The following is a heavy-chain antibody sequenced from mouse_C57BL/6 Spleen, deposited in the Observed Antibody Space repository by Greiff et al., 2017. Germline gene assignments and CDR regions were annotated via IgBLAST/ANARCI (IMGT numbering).Heavy chain of an antibody. Sequence: EVQLQQSGPELVKPGASVKISCKASGYTFTDYYMNWVKQSHGKSLEWIGDINPNNGGTSYNQKFKGKATLTVDKSSSTAYMELRSLTSEDSAVYYRARGNLGSDDWGQGTTLTVSS. V-gene: IGHV1-26*01. CDR2: INPNNGGT. J-gene: IGHJ2*01. CDR1: GYTFTDYY. CDR3: ARGNLGSDD.